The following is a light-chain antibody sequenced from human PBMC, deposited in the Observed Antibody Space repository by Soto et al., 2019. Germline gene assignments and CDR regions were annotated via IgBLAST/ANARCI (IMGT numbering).Light chain of an antibody. J-gene: IGKJ4*01. CDR2: WAS. CDR1: HRVLYSPNNRDY. V-gene: IGKV4-1*01. Sequence: DLVMTQSPDSLALSLGEGATINCKSSHRVLYSPNNRDYLAWYQQKPGQPPKLLITWASTRESGVPDRFSGSGSGTDFTLTIDGLQAEDVAIYDWQQYDETPLTFGGGTKVEIK. CDR3: QQYDETPLT.